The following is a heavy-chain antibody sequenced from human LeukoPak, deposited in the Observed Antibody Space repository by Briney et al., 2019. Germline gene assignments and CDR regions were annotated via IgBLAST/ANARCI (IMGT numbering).Heavy chain of an antibody. D-gene: IGHD6-19*01. J-gene: IGHJ3*02. Sequence: SETLSLTCAVYGGSFSGYYWSWIRQPPGKGLEWIGEINHSGSTNYNPSLKSRVTISVDTSKNQFSLKLSSVTAADTAVYYCAKVLRSIAVAGTGFDAFDIWGQGTMVTVS. CDR1: GGSFSGYY. CDR2: INHSGST. CDR3: AKVLRSIAVAGTGFDAFDI. V-gene: IGHV4-34*01.